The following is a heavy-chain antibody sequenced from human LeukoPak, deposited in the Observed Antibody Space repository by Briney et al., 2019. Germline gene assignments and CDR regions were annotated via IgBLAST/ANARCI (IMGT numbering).Heavy chain of an antibody. J-gene: IGHJ5*02. D-gene: IGHD6-13*01. CDR3: ARAPPYPPGIWFDP. CDR2: INAGKGNT. CDR1: GYTFTSYA. Sequence: ASVKVSCKASGYTFTSYAMHWVRQAPGQRLEWMGWINAGKGNTKYSQKFQGRVTITRDTSASTAYMELSSLRSEDTAVYYCARAPPYPPGIWFDPWGQGTLVTVSS. V-gene: IGHV1-3*01.